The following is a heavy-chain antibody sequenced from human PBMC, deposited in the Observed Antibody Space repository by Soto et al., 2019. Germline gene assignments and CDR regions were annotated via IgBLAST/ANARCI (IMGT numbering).Heavy chain of an antibody. CDR2: IYWDDDK. J-gene: IGHJ5*02. V-gene: IGHV2-5*02. Sequence: ITLKESGPTLVKPTQTLTLTCTFSGFSLSTSGVGVGWIRQPPGKALEWLALIYWDDDKRYSPSLKSRLTITKDTSKTQVDLTMTNMDPVDTATYYCAHARSGSYYGYWFDPWGQGTLVTVSS. CDR3: AHARSGSYYGYWFDP. CDR1: GFSLSTSGVG. D-gene: IGHD1-26*01.